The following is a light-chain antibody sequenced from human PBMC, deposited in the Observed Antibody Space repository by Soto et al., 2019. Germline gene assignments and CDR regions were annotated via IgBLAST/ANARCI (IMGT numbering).Light chain of an antibody. J-gene: IGLJ1*01. Sequence: QSALTQPRSVSGSPGQSVTISCTGTSSDVGGYNYVSWYQQHPGKAPKLMIYDVTKRPSGAPDRFSGSKSGNTASLTISGLQAEDEADYYCCSYAGSSTSVFGTGTKVTVL. CDR3: CSYAGSSTSV. CDR1: SSDVGGYNY. CDR2: DVT. V-gene: IGLV2-11*01.